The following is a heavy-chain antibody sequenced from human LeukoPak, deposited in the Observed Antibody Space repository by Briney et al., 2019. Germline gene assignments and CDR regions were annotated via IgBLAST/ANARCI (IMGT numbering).Heavy chain of an antibody. Sequence: GGSLRLSCAASGFTFSSSWMHWVRHAPGKGLVWVSRINSDGSSTSYADSVKGRFTISRDNAKNTLYLQMNSLRAEDTAVYYCASLTLPYGFDIWGQGTVVTVPS. CDR3: ASLTLPYGFDI. D-gene: IGHD1-14*01. CDR1: GFTFSSSW. V-gene: IGHV3-74*01. CDR2: INSDGSST. J-gene: IGHJ3*02.